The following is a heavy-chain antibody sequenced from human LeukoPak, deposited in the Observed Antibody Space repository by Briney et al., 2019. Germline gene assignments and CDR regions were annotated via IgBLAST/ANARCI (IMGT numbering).Heavy chain of an antibody. D-gene: IGHD2-15*01. CDR2: INHSGST. Sequence: PSETPSLTCAVYGGSFSGYYWSWIRQPPGKGLEWIGEINHSGSTNYNPSLKSRVTISVDTSKNQFSLKLSSVTAADTAVYYCARHVSYCSGGSCSYGIFDYWGQGTLVTVSS. J-gene: IGHJ4*02. CDR3: ARHVSYCSGGSCSYGIFDY. V-gene: IGHV4-34*01. CDR1: GGSFSGYY.